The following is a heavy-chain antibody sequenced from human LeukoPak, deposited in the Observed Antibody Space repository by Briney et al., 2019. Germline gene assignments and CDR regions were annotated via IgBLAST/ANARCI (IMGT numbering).Heavy chain of an antibody. CDR1: GYTFTGYY. D-gene: IGHD3-3*01. Sequence: GESLKISCKASGYTFTGYYMHRVRQAPGQGLEWMGRINPNSGGTNYAQKFQGRVTMTTDTSTSTAYMELRSLRSDDTAVYYCARDVTIFGVVIEGYYYYGMDVWGQGTTVTVSS. CDR2: INPNSGGT. J-gene: IGHJ6*02. V-gene: IGHV1-2*06. CDR3: ARDVTIFGVVIEGYYYYGMDV.